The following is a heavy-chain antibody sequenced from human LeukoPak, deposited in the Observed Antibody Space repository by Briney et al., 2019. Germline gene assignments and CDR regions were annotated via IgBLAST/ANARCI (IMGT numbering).Heavy chain of an antibody. Sequence: SETLSLTCAVYGGSFSGYYWSWIRQPPGKGLEWIGEINHSGSTNYNPSLKSRVTISVDTSKNQFSLKLRSVAAADTAVYYCARERRPSVGNITGSYYFDYWGQGTLVTVSS. CDR1: GGSFSGYY. D-gene: IGHD1-20*01. V-gene: IGHV4-34*01. CDR2: INHSGST. CDR3: ARERRPSVGNITGSYYFDY. J-gene: IGHJ4*02.